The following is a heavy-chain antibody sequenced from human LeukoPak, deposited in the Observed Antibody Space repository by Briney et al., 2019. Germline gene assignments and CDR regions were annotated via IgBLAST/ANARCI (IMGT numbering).Heavy chain of an antibody. CDR1: GGTFSSYA. Sequence: SVKVSCKASGGTFSSYAISWVRQGPGQGLEWMGGIIPIFGTANYAQKFQGRVTITADESTSTAYMELSSLRSEDTAVYYCAREYYGSGGYDYWGQGTLVTVSS. J-gene: IGHJ4*02. D-gene: IGHD3-10*01. V-gene: IGHV1-69*13. CDR2: IIPIFGTA. CDR3: AREYYGSGGYDY.